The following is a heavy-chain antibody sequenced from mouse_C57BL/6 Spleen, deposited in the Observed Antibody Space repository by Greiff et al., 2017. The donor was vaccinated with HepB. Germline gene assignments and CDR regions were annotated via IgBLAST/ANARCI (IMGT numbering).Heavy chain of an antibody. CDR3: ARRGSRPLWYFDV. Sequence: LQESGPELVKPGASVKISCKASGYAFSSSWMNWVKQRPGKGLEWIGRIYPGDGDTNYNGKFKGKATLTADKSSSTAYMQLSSLTSEDSAVYFCARRGSRPLWYFDVWGTGTTVTVSS. CDR1: GYAFSSSW. CDR2: IYPGDGDT. V-gene: IGHV1-82*01. D-gene: IGHD1-1*01. J-gene: IGHJ1*03.